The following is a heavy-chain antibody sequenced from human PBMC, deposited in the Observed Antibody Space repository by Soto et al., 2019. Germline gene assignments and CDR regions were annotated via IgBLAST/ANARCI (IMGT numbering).Heavy chain of an antibody. CDR3: ARAPTDPTKPYYSYSYMDV. V-gene: IGHV4-31*03. CDR1: GGSISSGGDY. Sequence: QVQLQESGPGLVKPSQTLSLTCTVSGGSISSGGDYWSWIRQHPGKGLGWIGYIYYSGSTYYNPSLKSRVTISVDTSKNQFSLKLSSVTAADTAVYYCARAPTDPTKPYYSYSYMDVWGKGTTVTVSS. D-gene: IGHD4-4*01. CDR2: IYYSGST. J-gene: IGHJ6*03.